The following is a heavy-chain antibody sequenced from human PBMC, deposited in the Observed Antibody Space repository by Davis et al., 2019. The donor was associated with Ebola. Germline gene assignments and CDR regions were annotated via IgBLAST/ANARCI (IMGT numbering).Heavy chain of an antibody. Sequence: MPSETLSLTCTVSGGSISSYYWSWIRQPPGKGLEWIGYIYYSGSTNYNPSLKSRVTISVDTSKNQFSLKLSSVTAAATAVYYCARGGWGLELLYYYGMDVWGQGTTVTVSS. CDR2: IYYSGST. CDR1: GGSISSYY. V-gene: IGHV4-59*01. J-gene: IGHJ6*02. CDR3: ARGGWGLELLYYYGMDV. D-gene: IGHD1-7*01.